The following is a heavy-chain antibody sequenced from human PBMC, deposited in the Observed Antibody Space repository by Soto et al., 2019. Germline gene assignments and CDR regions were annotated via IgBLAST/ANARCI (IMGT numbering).Heavy chain of an antibody. Sequence: PGGSLRLSCAASGFTVSSNYMSWVRQAPGKGLEWVSVICSGGSTYYADSVKGRFTISRDNSKNTLYLQMNSLRAEDTAVYYCARSTYGDYPMFDYWGQGTLVTVSS. CDR2: ICSGGST. V-gene: IGHV3-66*01. CDR1: GFTVSSNY. D-gene: IGHD4-17*01. J-gene: IGHJ4*02. CDR3: ARSTYGDYPMFDY.